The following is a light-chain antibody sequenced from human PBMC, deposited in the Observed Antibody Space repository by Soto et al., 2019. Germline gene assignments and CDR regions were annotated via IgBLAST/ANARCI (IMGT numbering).Light chain of an antibody. J-gene: IGKJ2*01. V-gene: IGKV1-5*01. CDR3: QQYNSYSSYT. CDR2: DAS. CDR1: QSISSW. Sequence: DIQMTQSPSTLSASVGDRVTITCRASQSISSWLAWYQQKPGKAPKLLIYDASSLESGVPSRFSGSGSGTEFTLTISSLQPDDFATYYCQQYNSYSSYTFGQGTMLEIK.